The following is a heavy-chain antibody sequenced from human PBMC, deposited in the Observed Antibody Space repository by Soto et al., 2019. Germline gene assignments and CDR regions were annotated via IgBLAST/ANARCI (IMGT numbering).Heavy chain of an antibody. J-gene: IGHJ5*02. CDR2: IIPIFGTA. CDR1: GGTFSRHA. V-gene: IGHV1-69*01. D-gene: IGHD2-21*02. CDR3: ARDTWYCGGDCHSDP. Sequence: QVQLVQSGAEVRKPGSSVKVSCKASGGTFSRHAISWVRQAPGQGLEWMGGIIPIFGTANYGQKFQGRVTITANESTSTAYMELSSLRSEDTAVDYCARDTWYCGGDCHSDPWGQGTLVTVSS.